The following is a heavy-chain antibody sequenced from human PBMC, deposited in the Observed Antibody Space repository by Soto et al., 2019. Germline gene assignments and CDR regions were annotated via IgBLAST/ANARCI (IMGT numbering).Heavy chain of an antibody. CDR3: ARGDYGDFYSDY. Sequence: SETMSLTCTVSGGSLSSYYLSWIRQPPGKGLEWIGYIYYSGSTNYNPSLKSRVTISVDTSKNQFSLKLSSVTAADTAVYYCARGDYGDFYSDYWGQGTLVTVSS. J-gene: IGHJ4*02. V-gene: IGHV4-59*01. D-gene: IGHD4-17*01. CDR1: GGSLSSYY. CDR2: IYYSGST.